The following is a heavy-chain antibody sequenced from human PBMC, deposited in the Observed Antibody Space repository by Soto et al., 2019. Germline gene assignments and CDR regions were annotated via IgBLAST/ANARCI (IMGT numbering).Heavy chain of an antibody. V-gene: IGHV4-30-4*01. CDR1: GGSISSGDYY. J-gene: IGHJ4*02. D-gene: IGHD3-22*01. Sequence: SETLSLTCTVSGGSISSGDYYWSWIRQPPGKGLEWIGYNYYSGSTYYNPSLKSQVTLSVDTSNNQLYLKLSSVTAADTAVYYCARDGGYYYDSSGYYFYYWGQGTLVTVSS. CDR3: ARDGGYYYDSSGYYFYY. CDR2: NYYSGST.